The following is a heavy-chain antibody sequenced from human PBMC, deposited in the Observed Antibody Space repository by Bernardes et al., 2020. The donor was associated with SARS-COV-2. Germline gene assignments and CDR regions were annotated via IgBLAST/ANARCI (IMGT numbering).Heavy chain of an antibody. J-gene: IGHJ4*02. CDR1: GFSLSTSGVG. Sequence: SGPTLVKPTQTLTLTCTCSGFSLSTSGVGVGWIRQPPGKALEWLALIYWDDDKRYSPSLKSRLTITKDTSKNQVVLTMTNVEPVDTGTYFCVDRSSAYAGFDYWGQGTQVTVSS. D-gene: IGHD3-22*01. CDR3: VDRSSAYAGFDY. V-gene: IGHV2-5*02. CDR2: IYWDDDK.